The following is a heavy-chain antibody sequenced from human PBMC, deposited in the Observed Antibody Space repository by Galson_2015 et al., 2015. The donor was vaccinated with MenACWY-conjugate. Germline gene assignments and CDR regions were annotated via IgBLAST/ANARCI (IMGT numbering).Heavy chain of an antibody. J-gene: IGHJ6*02. CDR3: ARPRYDWSRDYYFGMDV. V-gene: IGHV5-51*03. Sequence: QSGAEVKKPGESLTISCKGSGYSFTSYWIGWVRQMPGKGLEWMGIIYPGDSDTRYSPSFQGQVTISADTSTSSAYLQWSSLKASDTAMYYCARPRYDWSRDYYFGMDVWGQGITVTVSS. CDR2: IYPGDSDT. CDR1: GYSFTSYW. D-gene: IGHD2-2*01.